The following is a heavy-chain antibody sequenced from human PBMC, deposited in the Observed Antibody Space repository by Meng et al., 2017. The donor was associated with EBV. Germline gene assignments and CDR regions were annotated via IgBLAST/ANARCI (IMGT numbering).Heavy chain of an antibody. CDR2: IRSQVDGRTA. CDR3: TTDEGGSRF. D-gene: IGHD1-26*01. Sequence: QLVQFGGTFVKPRESLKHSCAASEFIFPSAWMNWVRQAPGKGLEWVGRIRSQVDGRTADYSAPMKGRFTISRDDSKHTLYLQMNSPKIEDSAVYYCTTDEGGSRFWGQGTLVTVSS. V-gene: IGHV3-15*02. CDR1: EFIFPSAW. J-gene: IGHJ4*02.